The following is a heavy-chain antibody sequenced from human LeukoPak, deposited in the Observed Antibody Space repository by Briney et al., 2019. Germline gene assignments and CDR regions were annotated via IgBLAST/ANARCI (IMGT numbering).Heavy chain of an antibody. D-gene: IGHD3-10*01. CDR2: INPNSGGT. V-gene: IGHV1-2*02. CDR3: ARNYYGSGIYYNPGGY. J-gene: IGHJ4*02. Sequence: GASVKVSCKASGFTFTGYFMHWGRQAPGQGLEWMGGINPNSGGTNYAQKFQGRVTMTRDTSISTVYMELNWLRFDDTAVYFCARNYYGSGIYYNPGGYWGQGTLVTVSS. CDR1: GFTFTGYF.